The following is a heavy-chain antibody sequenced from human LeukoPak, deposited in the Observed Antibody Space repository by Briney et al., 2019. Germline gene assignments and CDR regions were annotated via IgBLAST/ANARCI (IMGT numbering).Heavy chain of an antibody. CDR1: GFTFSSYG. V-gene: IGHV3-30*02. J-gene: IGHJ4*02. CDR2: IRYDGSNK. Sequence: GGSLRLSCAASGFTFSSYGMHWVRQAPGKGLEWVAFIRYDGSNKYYADSVKGQFTISRDNSKNTLYLQMNSLRAEDTAVYYCARGSYLGLKYYYDSSGYYYIPYWGQGTLVTVSS. D-gene: IGHD3-22*01. CDR3: ARGSYLGLKYYYDSSGYYYIPY.